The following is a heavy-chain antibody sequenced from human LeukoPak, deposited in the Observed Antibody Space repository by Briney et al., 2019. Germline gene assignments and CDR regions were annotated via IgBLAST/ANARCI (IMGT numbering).Heavy chain of an antibody. CDR3: ARDQGGSGRPYYYGMDV. J-gene: IGHJ6*02. CDR2: IYSDGST. Sequence: PGGSLRLSCAASGFTVSSNYMSWVRQAPGKGLEWASIIYSDGSTYYADSVKGRFTISRDNSKNTLYLQMNSLRAEDTAVYYCARDQGGSGRPYYYGMDVWGQGTTVTVSS. V-gene: IGHV3-66*02. D-gene: IGHD3-10*01. CDR1: GFTVSSNY.